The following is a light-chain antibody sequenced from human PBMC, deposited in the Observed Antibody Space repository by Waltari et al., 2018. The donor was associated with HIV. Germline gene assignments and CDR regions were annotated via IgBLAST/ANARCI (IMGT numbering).Light chain of an antibody. CDR1: QSVRSN. Sequence: EIVMTHSPATLSVSPGERATLSCRASQSVRSNLAWYQQKPGQAPRLLIYGASTRATGIPLRFSGSGSGTDFSLTISSLQSEDFAIYYCQQYNNWPPYTFGQGTKLEIK. CDR3: QQYNNWPPYT. J-gene: IGKJ2*01. CDR2: GAS. V-gene: IGKV3-15*01.